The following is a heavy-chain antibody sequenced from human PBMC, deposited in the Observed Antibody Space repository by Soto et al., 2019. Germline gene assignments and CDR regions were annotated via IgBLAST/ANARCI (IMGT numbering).Heavy chain of an antibody. J-gene: IGHJ4*02. V-gene: IGHV4-59*01. CDR3: ARAPSAGYDFWSGSKPAGTYYFDY. D-gene: IGHD3-3*01. CDR2: IYYSGST. Sequence: SETLSLTCTVSGGSISSYYWSWIRQPPGKGLEWIGYIYYSGSTNYNPSLKSRVTISVDTSKNQFSLKLSSVTAAVTAVYYCARAPSAGYDFWSGSKPAGTYYFDYWGQGTLVTVSS. CDR1: GGSISSYY.